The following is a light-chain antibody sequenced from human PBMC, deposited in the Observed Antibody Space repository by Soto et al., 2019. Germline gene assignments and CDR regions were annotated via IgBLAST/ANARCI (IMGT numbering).Light chain of an antibody. Sequence: QSVLTQPASVSGSPGQSIAISCTGTNSDVGAHDLVSWYQHHPGKAPRLMIYGVTNRPSGVSDRFSASKSGNTASLTISKLQAEDEADYYCSSYTMSTTVVFGGGTKVTVL. CDR3: SSYTMSTTVV. J-gene: IGLJ2*01. CDR1: NSDVGAHDL. V-gene: IGLV2-14*01. CDR2: GVT.